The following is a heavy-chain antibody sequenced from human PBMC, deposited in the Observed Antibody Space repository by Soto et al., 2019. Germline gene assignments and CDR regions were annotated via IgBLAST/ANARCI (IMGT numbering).Heavy chain of an antibody. D-gene: IGHD1-1*01. CDR1: GGSISTVGHY. Sequence: SETLSLTCSVSGGSISTVGHYWTWIRQPPGRGLEWIGSIYHTGSTYYSKSLRSRLTMSVDTSKSQFSLRLSSVTAADTAVYYCARATGTLRSRNCDYWGQGSLVTVSS. CDR2: IYHTGST. J-gene: IGHJ4*02. V-gene: IGHV4-31*03. CDR3: ARATGTLRSRNCDY.